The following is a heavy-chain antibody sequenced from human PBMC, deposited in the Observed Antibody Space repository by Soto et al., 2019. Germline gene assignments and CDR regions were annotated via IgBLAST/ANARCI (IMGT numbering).Heavy chain of an antibody. CDR3: ARTPGSSAWDINDH. V-gene: IGHV1-3*01. D-gene: IGHD6-19*01. CDR1: GYIFTSCA. CDR2: ISPDNDNT. J-gene: IGHJ4*02. Sequence: ASVKVSCKASGYIFTSCAIHWVRQAPGHRLEWMGWISPDNDNTRYSQKFQGRVTITSDTSASTAYLELSSLRSEDTAVYYCARTPGSSAWDINDHWGQGTLVTVSS.